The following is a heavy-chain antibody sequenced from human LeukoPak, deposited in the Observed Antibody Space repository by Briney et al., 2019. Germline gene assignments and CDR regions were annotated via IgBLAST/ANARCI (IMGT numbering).Heavy chain of an antibody. CDR2: IYYSGST. J-gene: IGHJ4*02. D-gene: IGHD5-18*01. V-gene: IGHV4-61*08. CDR3: ARVVGYSYGYFDY. Sequence: SETLSLTCTVSGGSISISDYYWSWIRQPPGKGLEWIGYIYYSGSTNYNPSLKSRVTISVDTSKNQFSLKLSSVTAADTAVYYCARVVGYSYGYFDYWGQGTLVTVSS. CDR1: GGSISISDYY.